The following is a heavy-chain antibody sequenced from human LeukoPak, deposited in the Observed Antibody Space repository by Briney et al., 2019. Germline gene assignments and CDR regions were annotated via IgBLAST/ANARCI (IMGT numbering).Heavy chain of an antibody. J-gene: IGHJ5*02. CDR2: IIPIFGTA. CDR1: GGTFSSYA. V-gene: IGHV1-69*13. Sequence: ASVTVSCTASGGTFSSYAISWVRQAPGQGLEWMGGIIPIFGTANYAQKFQGRVTITADESTSTAYMELSSLRSEDTAVYYCAKETSEMTTTHGWFDPWGQGTPVIVSS. D-gene: IGHD5-24*01. CDR3: AKETSEMTTTHGWFDP.